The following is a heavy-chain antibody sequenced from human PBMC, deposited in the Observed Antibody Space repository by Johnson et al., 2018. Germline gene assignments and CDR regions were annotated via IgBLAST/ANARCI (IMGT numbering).Heavy chain of an antibody. J-gene: IGHJ1*01. CDR2: IWYDGSNK. V-gene: IGHV3-33*03. CDR1: GFTFSSYG. CDR3: AKGERATLPAEYFQH. Sequence: QVQLQESGGGVVQPGRSLRLSCAASGFTFSSYGMHWVRQAPGKGLEWVAVIWYDGSNKYYADSVKGRCTISRDNAKNSLYVQMNSLRAEDTAWYYCAKGERATLPAEYFQHWGQGTLVTVSS. D-gene: IGHD1-26*01.